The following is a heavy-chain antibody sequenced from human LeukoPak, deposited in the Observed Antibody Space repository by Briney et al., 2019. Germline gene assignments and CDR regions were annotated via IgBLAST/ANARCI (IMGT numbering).Heavy chain of an antibody. V-gene: IGHV3-48*04. CDR2: ISSSGSTI. J-gene: IGHJ6*03. D-gene: IGHD3-9*01. CDR1: GFTVSSNS. CDR3: ARDNYDILTGSAYYYYYYYMDV. Sequence: GGSLRLSCTVSGFTVSSNSMSWVRQAPGKGLEWVSYISSSGSTIYYADSVKGRFTISRDNAKNSLYLQMNSLRAEDTAVYYCARDNYDILTGSAYYYYYYYMDVWGKGTTVTISS.